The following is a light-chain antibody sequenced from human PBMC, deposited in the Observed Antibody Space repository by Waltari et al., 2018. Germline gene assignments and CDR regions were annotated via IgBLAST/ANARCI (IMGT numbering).Light chain of an antibody. J-gene: IGKJ4*01. CDR1: QGISGY. V-gene: IGKV1-9*01. CDR3: QQLTV. Sequence: DIQLTQSLSFLSASVGDRVTITCRASQGISGYVAWYQQKPGQAPKVLIYTTSTLQGGVPSRFSGDGSGTEFTLTISSLQPEDFATYYCQQLTVFGGGTKVEIK. CDR2: TTS.